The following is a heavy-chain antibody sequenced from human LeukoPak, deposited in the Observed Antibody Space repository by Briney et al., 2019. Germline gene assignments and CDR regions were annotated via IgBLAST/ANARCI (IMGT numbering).Heavy chain of an antibody. V-gene: IGHV3-30-3*01. D-gene: IGHD2-15*01. J-gene: IGHJ6*02. CDR3: ARDDLESRYCSGGSCYSYYYYYYGMDV. CDR1: GFTFSSYA. Sequence: PGGSLRLSCAASGFTFSSYAMHWVRQAPGKGLEWVAVISYDGSNKYYADSVKGRFTISRDNSKNTLYLQMNSLRAEDTAVYYCARDDLESRYCSGGSCYSYYYYYYGMDVWGQGTTVTVSS. CDR2: ISYDGSNK.